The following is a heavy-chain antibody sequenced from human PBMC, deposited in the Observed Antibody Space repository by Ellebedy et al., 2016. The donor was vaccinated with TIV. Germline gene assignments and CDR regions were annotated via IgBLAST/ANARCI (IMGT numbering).Heavy chain of an antibody. CDR2: IKSKTDGGTR. J-gene: IGHJ4*02. CDR1: GFTFSNAW. Sequence: GGSLRLSXAASGFTFSNAWMSWVRQAPGKELEWVGRIKSKTDGGTRDFAAPVKGRFSISRDDSKNTLYVQMSSLKTEDTAVYYCTTGLGKTDFDYWGRGTLVTVSS. D-gene: IGHD7-27*01. CDR3: TTGLGKTDFDY. V-gene: IGHV3-15*01.